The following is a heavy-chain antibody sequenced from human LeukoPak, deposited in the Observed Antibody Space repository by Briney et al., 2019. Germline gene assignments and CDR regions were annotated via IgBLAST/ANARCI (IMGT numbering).Heavy chain of an antibody. D-gene: IGHD1-20*01. Sequence: GSLRLSCAASGVTFSSYGMSWVRQAPGKGLEWVSRLITSSDCTYYADSVKGRFTISSDNSKYRLFLKINKLRGEERAIYYCAKGQRNNWDDDAVDMWGQGPMVIVSS. CDR2: LITSSDCT. J-gene: IGHJ3*02. CDR1: GVTFSSYG. V-gene: IGHV3-23*01. CDR3: AKGQRNNWDDDAVDM.